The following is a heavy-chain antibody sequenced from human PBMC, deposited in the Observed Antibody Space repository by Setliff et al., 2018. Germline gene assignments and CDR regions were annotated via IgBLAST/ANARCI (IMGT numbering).Heavy chain of an antibody. CDR2: IYSGDRST. CDR3: AKAASPLFAIVGVEYYFDS. J-gene: IGHJ4*02. Sequence: GGSLRLSCGASGFTYNNDWVSWVRQAPGKGLEWVSTIYSGDRSTFYTDSVKGRFTISRDSSKNTLYLQMNSLRGEDTAVYYCAKAASPLFAIVGVEYYFDSWGQGNLVTVSS. CDR1: GFTYNNDW. D-gene: IGHD3-3*01. V-gene: IGHV3-23*03.